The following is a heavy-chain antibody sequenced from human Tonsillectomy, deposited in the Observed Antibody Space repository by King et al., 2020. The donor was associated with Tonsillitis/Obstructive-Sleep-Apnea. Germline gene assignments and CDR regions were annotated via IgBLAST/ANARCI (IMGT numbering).Heavy chain of an antibody. CDR2: IYPGDSHT. D-gene: IGHD6-13*01. CDR1: AYIFTSYW. CDR3: ARLVYSSSWGPMDV. Sequence: VQLVESGAEVKKPGEYLKISCKGSAYIFTSYWIGWVRQMPGKGLEWMGIIYPGDSHTRYSPSFQGQVTISADNSISTAYLQWSSLKASDTAMYYCARLVYSSSWGPMDVWGQGTTVTVSS. J-gene: IGHJ6*02. V-gene: IGHV5-51*01.